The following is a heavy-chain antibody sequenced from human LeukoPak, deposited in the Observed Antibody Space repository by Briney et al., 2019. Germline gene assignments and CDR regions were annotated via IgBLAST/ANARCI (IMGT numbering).Heavy chain of an antibody. CDR2: IIPIFGTT. J-gene: IGHJ4*02. CDR3: ARETTVTTSTTSPVYYFDY. CDR1: GGTFSSYA. D-gene: IGHD4-11*01. V-gene: IGHV1-69*05. Sequence: GASVKVSCKASGGTFSSYASSWVRQAPGQGLEWMGGIIPIFGTTNYAQKFQGRVTITTDESTSTAYMELSSLRSEDTAVYYCARETTVTTSTTSPVYYFDYWAREPWSPSPQ.